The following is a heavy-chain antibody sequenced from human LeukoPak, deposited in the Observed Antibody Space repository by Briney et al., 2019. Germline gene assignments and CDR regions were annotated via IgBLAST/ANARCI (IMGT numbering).Heavy chain of an antibody. J-gene: IGHJ4*02. Sequence: PGGSLRLSCAASGFPLSSYSINWVRQAPGKGLEWVSYISGSGSAIYYVGSVKGRFTVSRDNAKNSLFLQMNSPRAEDTAVYYCVRVKGSYFDYWGQGALVTVSS. CDR1: GFPLSSYS. D-gene: IGHD2-15*01. CDR3: VRVKGSYFDY. CDR2: ISGSGSAI. V-gene: IGHV3-48*01.